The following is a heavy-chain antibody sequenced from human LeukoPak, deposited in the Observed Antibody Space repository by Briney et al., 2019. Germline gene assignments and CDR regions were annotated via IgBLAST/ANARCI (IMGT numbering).Heavy chain of an antibody. CDR1: GYSISSGYY. CDR3: ARVEYIVVVPAAKLTNRFDP. CDR2: IYHSGST. D-gene: IGHD2-2*01. V-gene: IGHV4-38-2*01. Sequence: SETLSLTCAVSGYSISSGYYWGWIRQPPGKGLEWIGSIYHSGSTYYNPSLKSRVTISVDTSKNQFSLKLSSVTAADTAVYYCARVEYIVVVPAAKLTNRFDPWGQGTRVTVSS. J-gene: IGHJ5*02.